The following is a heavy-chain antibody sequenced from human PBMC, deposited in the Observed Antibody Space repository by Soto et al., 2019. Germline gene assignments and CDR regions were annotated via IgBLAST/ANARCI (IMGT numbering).Heavy chain of an antibody. D-gene: IGHD2-2*01. CDR3: GRLNIVVVPAAFWFDP. CDR1: GGSISSYY. Sequence: ASETLSLTCTVSGGSISSYYWSWIRQPPGKGLEWIGYIYYSGSTNYNPSLKSRGTISVDTNTNQFSLQLSTVTAADTAVYYCGRLNIVVVPAAFWFDPWGQGTLVTVSS. J-gene: IGHJ5*02. CDR2: IYYSGST. V-gene: IGHV4-59*01.